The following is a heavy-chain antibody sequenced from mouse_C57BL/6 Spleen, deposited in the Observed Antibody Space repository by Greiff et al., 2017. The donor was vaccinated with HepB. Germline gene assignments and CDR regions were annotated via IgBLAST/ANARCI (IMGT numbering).Heavy chain of an antibody. Sequence: EVMLVESGGGLVKPGGSLKLSCAASGFTFSSYAMSWVRQTPEKRLEWVATISDGGSYTYYPDNVKGRFTISRDNAKNNLYLQMSHLKSEDTAMYYCARDRLKDYFDYWGQGTTLTVSS. CDR2: ISDGGSYT. CDR3: ARDRLKDYFDY. CDR1: GFTFSSYA. D-gene: IGHD1-3*01. V-gene: IGHV5-4*01. J-gene: IGHJ2*01.